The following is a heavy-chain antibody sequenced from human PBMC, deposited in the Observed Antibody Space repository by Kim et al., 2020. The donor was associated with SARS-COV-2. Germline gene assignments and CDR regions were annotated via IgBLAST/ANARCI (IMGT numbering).Heavy chain of an antibody. D-gene: IGHD1-26*01. Sequence: YNPSLKSRVPISVDTSKNQFSLKLSSVTAADTAVYYCARYELELPHCFDYWGQGTLVTVSS. J-gene: IGHJ4*02. V-gene: IGHV4-39*01. CDR3: ARYELELPHCFDY.